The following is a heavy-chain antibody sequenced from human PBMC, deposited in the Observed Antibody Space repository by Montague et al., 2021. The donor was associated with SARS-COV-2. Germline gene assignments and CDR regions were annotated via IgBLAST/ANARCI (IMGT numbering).Heavy chain of an antibody. CDR1: GGSISSSSYY. D-gene: IGHD2-15*01. CDR3: ARRAPGNCSCGSCYSAFDY. V-gene: IGHV4-39*01. Sequence: SETLSLTCTVSGGSISSSSYYWVWIRQPPGQGLEWIGSNYYSGSTYYNPSLKIRVTISVDTSKYQFSLKLSSVTAADTAAYYCARRAPGNCSCGSCYSAFDYWGQGTLVTVSS. J-gene: IGHJ4*02. CDR2: NYYSGST.